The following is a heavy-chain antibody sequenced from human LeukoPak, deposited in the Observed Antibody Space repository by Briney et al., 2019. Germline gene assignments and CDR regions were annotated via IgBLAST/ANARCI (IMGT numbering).Heavy chain of an antibody. J-gene: IGHJ4*02. Sequence: PSETLSLTCTVSGGSIRSYYWSWIRQSPGKGLEWMGYIYYSGTTNYNPSLKSRVTILVDTSKNQFSLKLSSVTAADTAVYYCARDRVGATGNYFDYWGQGTLVTVSS. CDR2: IYYSGTT. D-gene: IGHD1-26*01. CDR3: ARDRVGATGNYFDY. V-gene: IGHV4-59*12. CDR1: GGSIRSYY.